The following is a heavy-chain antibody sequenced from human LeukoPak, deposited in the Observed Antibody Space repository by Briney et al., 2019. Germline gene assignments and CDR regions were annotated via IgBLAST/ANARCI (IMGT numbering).Heavy chain of an antibody. CDR1: GYSISSGYY. V-gene: IGHV4-38-2*02. CDR2: IYHSGST. Sequence: KPSETLSLTCTVSGYSISSGYYWGWIRQPPGKGLEWIGSIYHSGSTYYNPSLKSRVTISVDTSKNQFSLKLSSVTAADTAVYYCGFTMVRGVTLYYFDYWGQGTLVTVSS. D-gene: IGHD3-10*01. J-gene: IGHJ4*02. CDR3: GFTMVRGVTLYYFDY.